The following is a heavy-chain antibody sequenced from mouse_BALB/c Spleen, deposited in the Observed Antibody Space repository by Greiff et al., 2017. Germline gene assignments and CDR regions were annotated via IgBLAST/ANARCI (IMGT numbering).Heavy chain of an antibody. CDR3: AREDRYYGSSFFAY. J-gene: IGHJ3*01. CDR2: INSNGGST. Sequence: DVKLVESGGGLVQPGGSLKLSCAASGFTFSSYGMSWVRQTPDKRLELVATINSNGGSTYYPDSVKGRFTISRDNAKNTLYLQMSSLKSEDTAMYYCAREDRYYGSSFFAYWGQGTLVTVSA. D-gene: IGHD1-1*01. CDR1: GFTFSSYG. V-gene: IGHV5-6-3*01.